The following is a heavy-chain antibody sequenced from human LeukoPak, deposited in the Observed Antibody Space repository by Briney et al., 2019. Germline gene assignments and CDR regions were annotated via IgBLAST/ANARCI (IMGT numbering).Heavy chain of an antibody. CDR1: GGSISSGSYF. D-gene: IGHD1-26*01. CDR3: ARVGGGSYLQYYFDY. CDR2: IYTSGST. Sequence: SETLSLTCTVSGGSISSGSYFWSWIRQPAGKGLEWIGRIYTSGSTNYNPSLKSRVTISVDTSKNQFSLKLSSVTAADTAVYYCARVGGGSYLQYYFDYWGQGTLVTVSS. V-gene: IGHV4-61*02. J-gene: IGHJ4*02.